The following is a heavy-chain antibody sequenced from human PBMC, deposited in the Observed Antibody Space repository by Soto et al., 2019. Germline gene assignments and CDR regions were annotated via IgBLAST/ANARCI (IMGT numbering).Heavy chain of an antibody. Sequence: GESLKISCKGSGYSFTSYWISWVRRMPGKGLEWMGRIDPSDSYTNYSPSFQGHVTISADKSISTAYLQWSSLKASDTAMYYCARHGYYDSSGKLWGPDAFDIWGQGTMVTVSS. CDR1: GYSFTSYW. V-gene: IGHV5-10-1*01. CDR3: ARHGYYDSSGKLWGPDAFDI. CDR2: IDPSDSYT. D-gene: IGHD3-22*01. J-gene: IGHJ3*02.